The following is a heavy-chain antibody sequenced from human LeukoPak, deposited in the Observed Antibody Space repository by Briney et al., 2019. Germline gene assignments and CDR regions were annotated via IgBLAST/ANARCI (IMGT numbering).Heavy chain of an antibody. J-gene: IGHJ3*02. CDR1: GGTFSSYA. CDR3: ASPPPVETYSSSWQAFDI. CDR2: IIPIFGTA. Sequence: SVKVSCKASGGTFSSYAISWVRQAPGQGLEWMGGIIPIFGTANYAQKFQGRVTITADESTSTAYMELSSLRSEDTAVYHCASPPPVETYSSSWQAFDIWGQGTMVTVSS. V-gene: IGHV1-69*01. D-gene: IGHD6-13*01.